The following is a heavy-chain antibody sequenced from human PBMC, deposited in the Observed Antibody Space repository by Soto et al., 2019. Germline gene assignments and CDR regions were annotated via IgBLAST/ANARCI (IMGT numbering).Heavy chain of an antibody. J-gene: IGHJ5*02. Sequence: SETLSLTCTVSGGSISSYYWSWIRQPPGKGLEWIGYIHHSGSTNYNPSLKSRVTISVDTSKNQFSLKLSSVSAADTAVYYCAREVLYGSVIRWFEPWGQGTLVTVSS. CDR2: IHHSGST. CDR3: AREVLYGSVIRWFEP. D-gene: IGHD3-10*01. CDR1: GGSISSYY. V-gene: IGHV4-59*01.